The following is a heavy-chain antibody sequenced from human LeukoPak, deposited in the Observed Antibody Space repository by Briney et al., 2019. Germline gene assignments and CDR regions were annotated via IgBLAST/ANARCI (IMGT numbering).Heavy chain of an antibody. CDR3: AKVGGGYSGYGNFDY. V-gene: IGHV3-23*01. J-gene: IGHJ4*02. D-gene: IGHD5-12*01. CDR1: GFTFSTYA. CDR2: ISGSGGST. Sequence: GGSLRLSCAASGFTFSTYAMSWVRQAPGKGLEWVSGISGSGGSTYYADSVKGRFTISRDNSKNTLYLQMNSLRAEDTAVYYCAKVGGGYSGYGNFDYWGQGTLVTVSS.